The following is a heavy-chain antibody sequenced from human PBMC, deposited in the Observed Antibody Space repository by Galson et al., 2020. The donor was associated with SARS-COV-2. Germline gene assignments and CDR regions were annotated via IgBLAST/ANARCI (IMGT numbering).Heavy chain of an antibody. V-gene: IGHV4-59*12. CDR2: IYYSGST. J-gene: IGHJ5*02. CDR1: GGSISSYY. CDR3: ARGGYSSSWYGGKNWFDP. Sequence: ASETLSLTCTVSGGSISSYYWSWIRQPPGKGLEWIGYIYYSGSTNYNPSLKSRVTISVDTSKNQFSLKLSSVTAADTAVYYCARGGYSSSWYGGKNWFDPWGQGTLVTVSS. D-gene: IGHD6-13*01.